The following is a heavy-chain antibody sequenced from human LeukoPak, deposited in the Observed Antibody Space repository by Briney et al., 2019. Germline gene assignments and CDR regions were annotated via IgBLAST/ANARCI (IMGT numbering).Heavy chain of an antibody. V-gene: IGHV4-39*01. CDR2: IYYSGST. CDR3: ARRPPSAVAGKVFDY. CDR1: GGSISSSSYF. Sequence: SETLSLTCTVSGGSISSSSYFWGWIRQPPGKGLEWVGSIYYSGSTYYNPSLKSRVTISVDTSKNQFSLKLNSVTAADTAVYYCARRPPSAVAGKVFDYWGQGTLVTVSS. D-gene: IGHD6-19*01. J-gene: IGHJ4*02.